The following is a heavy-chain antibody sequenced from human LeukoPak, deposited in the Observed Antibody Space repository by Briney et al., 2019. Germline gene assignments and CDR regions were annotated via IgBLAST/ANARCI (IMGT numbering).Heavy chain of an antibody. Sequence: GGSLRLSCAASGFTFSDHYMDWVRQAPGKRLEWVGRIRNKANSHTTEYVASVKGRFTISREDSKKSLYLQMNSLKTEDTAVYYCAIGPSGYYDLDYWGQGILVVVSS. CDR1: GFTFSDHY. J-gene: IGHJ4*02. CDR3: AIGPSGYYDLDY. CDR2: IRNKANSHTT. D-gene: IGHD3-22*01. V-gene: IGHV3-72*01.